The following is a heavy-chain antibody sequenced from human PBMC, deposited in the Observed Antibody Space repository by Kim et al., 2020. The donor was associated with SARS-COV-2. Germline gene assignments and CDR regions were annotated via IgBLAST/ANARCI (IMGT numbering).Heavy chain of an antibody. CDR1: GGSISSSSYY. Sequence: SETLSLTCTVSGGSISSSSYYWGWIRQPPGKGLEWIGSIYYSGSTYYNPSLKSRVTISVDTSKNQFSLKLSCVTAADTAVYYCARHELPDSSVWVPSAFDIWGQRTMGTVSS. D-gene: IGHD3-22*01. V-gene: IGHV4-39*01. J-gene: IGHJ3*02. CDR2: IYYSGST. CDR3: ARHELPDSSVWVPSAFDI.